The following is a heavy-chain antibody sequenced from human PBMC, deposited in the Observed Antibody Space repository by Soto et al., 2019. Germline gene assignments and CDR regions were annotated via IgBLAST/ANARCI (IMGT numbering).Heavy chain of an antibody. CDR3: ATSYDSSGYYSNY. D-gene: IGHD3-22*01. CDR2: IIPILGIA. V-gene: IGHV1-69*02. CDR1: GGTFSSYT. Sequence: QVQLVQSGAEVKKPGSSVKVSCKASGGTFSSYTISWVRQAPGQGLEWMGRIIPILGIANYAQKFQGRVTSTANKSTSTAYMELSSLRSEDTAVYYCATSYDSSGYYSNYWGQGTLVTVSS. J-gene: IGHJ4*02.